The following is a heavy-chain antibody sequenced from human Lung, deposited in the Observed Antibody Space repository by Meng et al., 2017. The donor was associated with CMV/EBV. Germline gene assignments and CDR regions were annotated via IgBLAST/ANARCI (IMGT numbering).Heavy chain of an antibody. V-gene: IGHV3-15*01. Sequence: GGSLRLXCEVSGFTFSNAWMSWVRPAPGKGLEWVGRIKSKTDGGTTDYAAPVKGRFTISRDDSKNTLYLQMNSLKTEDTAVYYCATGSYSSDDAFDIWGQGXMVTVSS. D-gene: IGHD6-25*01. J-gene: IGHJ3*02. CDR3: ATGSYSSDDAFDI. CDR1: GFTFSNAW. CDR2: IKSKTDGGTT.